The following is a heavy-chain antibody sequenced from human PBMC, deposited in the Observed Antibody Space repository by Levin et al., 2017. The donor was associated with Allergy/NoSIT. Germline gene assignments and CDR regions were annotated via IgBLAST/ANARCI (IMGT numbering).Heavy chain of an antibody. CDR1: GGFISGYY. CDR2: IHYTGGT. J-gene: IGHJ4*02. D-gene: IGHD3-16*02. Sequence: ASETLSLTCTVSGGFISGYYWTWIREPPGKGLEWIGHIHYTGGTNYNPSLKSRVTISIDTSKNQFSLKLSSVTAADTAMYYCARGLAESSRYTHGYWGQGTLVTVSS. V-gene: IGHV4-59*01. CDR3: ARGLAESSRYTHGY.